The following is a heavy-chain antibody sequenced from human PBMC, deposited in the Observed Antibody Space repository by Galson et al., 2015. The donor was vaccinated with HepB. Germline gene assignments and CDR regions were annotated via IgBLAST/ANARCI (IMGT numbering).Heavy chain of an antibody. D-gene: IGHD6-19*01. CDR1: GGTFSSYA. J-gene: IGHJ5*02. CDR2: IIPILGIA. CDR3: ARGRAVTSNWFDP. Sequence: SVKVSCKASGGTFSSYAISWVRQAPGQGLEWMGGIIPILGIANYAQKFQGRVTITADKATSTAYMELSSLRSEDTAVYYCARGRAVTSNWFDPWGQGTLVTVSS. V-gene: IGHV1-69*10.